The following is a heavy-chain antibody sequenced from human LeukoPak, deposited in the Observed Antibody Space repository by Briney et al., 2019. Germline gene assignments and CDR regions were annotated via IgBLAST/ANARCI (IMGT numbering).Heavy chain of an antibody. CDR3: ARTDQPPHYSSFYYFDY. Sequence: ASVKVSCKASGYTFTSYGISWVRQAPGQGLEWMGWISAYNGNTNYAQKLQGRVTMTTDTSTSTAYMELRSLRPDDTAVYYCARTDQPPHYSSFYYFDYWGQGTLVTVSS. J-gene: IGHJ4*02. CDR1: GYTFTSYG. D-gene: IGHD6-6*01. V-gene: IGHV1-18*01. CDR2: ISAYNGNT.